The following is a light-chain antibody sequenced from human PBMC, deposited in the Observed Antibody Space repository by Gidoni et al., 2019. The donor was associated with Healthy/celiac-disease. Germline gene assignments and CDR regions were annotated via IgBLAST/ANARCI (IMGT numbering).Light chain of an antibody. V-gene: IGKV1-33*01. CDR3: QQYDNLPLT. CDR1: QDISNY. Sequence: DIQMTKSPSSLSASVGDRVTTTCQASQDISNYLNWYQQKPGKAPKLLIYDASNLETGVPSRFSGSGSGTDFTFTISSLQPEDIATYYCQQYDNLPLTFGGGTKVEIK. J-gene: IGKJ4*01. CDR2: DAS.